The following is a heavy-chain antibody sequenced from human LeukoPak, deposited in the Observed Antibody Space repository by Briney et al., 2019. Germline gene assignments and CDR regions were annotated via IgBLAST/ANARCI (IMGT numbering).Heavy chain of an antibody. CDR3: ARAHYASSNIKVPFDV. J-gene: IGHJ6*04. Sequence: GASVKVSCKASGYTFTNYYTHWVRQAPGQGLEWMGVIDPSAGSTTYAQKFQGRVTMTRDTATSTVYMELSSLRSEDTAVYYCARAHYASSNIKVPFDVWGKGTTVTVSS. V-gene: IGHV1-46*01. CDR2: IDPSAGST. CDR1: GYTFTNYY. D-gene: IGHD3-22*01.